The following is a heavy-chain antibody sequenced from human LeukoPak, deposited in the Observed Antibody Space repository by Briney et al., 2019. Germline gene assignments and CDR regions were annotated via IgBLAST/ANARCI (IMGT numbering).Heavy chain of an antibody. V-gene: IGHV4-59*01. D-gene: IGHD6-19*01. J-gene: IGHJ4*02. Sequence: SETQSLTCTVSGGSISSYYWSWIRQPPGKGLEWIGYIYYSGSTNYNPSLKSRVTISVDTSKNQFSLKLSSVTAADTAVYYCARGVGQQWLAKPYYFDYWGQGTLVTVSS. CDR3: ARGVGQQWLAKPYYFDY. CDR1: GGSISSYY. CDR2: IYYSGST.